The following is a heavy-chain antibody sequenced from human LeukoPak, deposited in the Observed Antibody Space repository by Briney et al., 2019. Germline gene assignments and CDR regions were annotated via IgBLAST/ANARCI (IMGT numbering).Heavy chain of an antibody. Sequence: SETLSLTCTVSGGSISSSTYFWGWIRQPPGKGLEWIGTIYYSGSTYYNPSLKSRVTISVDSSKNQFSLRLSSVTAADTAVYYCARESLTWLQSRTSWFDPWGQGTLVTVSS. CDR3: ARESLTWLQSRTSWFDP. V-gene: IGHV4-39*07. J-gene: IGHJ5*02. CDR2: IYYSGST. D-gene: IGHD5-24*01. CDR1: GGSISSSTYF.